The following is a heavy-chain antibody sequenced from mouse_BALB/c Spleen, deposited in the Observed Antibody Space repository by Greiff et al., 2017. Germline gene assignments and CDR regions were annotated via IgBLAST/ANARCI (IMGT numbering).Heavy chain of an antibody. J-gene: IGHJ4*01. CDR3: TRRGDSAMDY. Sequence: EVKVEESGGGLVQPGGSLKLSCAASGFTFSSYTMSWVRQTPEKRLEWVATISSGGSYTYYPDSVKGRFTISRDNAKNTLYLQMSSLKSEDTAMYYCTRRGDSAMDYWGQGTSVTVSS. CDR2: ISSGGSYT. CDR1: GFTFSSYT. V-gene: IGHV5-6-4*01.